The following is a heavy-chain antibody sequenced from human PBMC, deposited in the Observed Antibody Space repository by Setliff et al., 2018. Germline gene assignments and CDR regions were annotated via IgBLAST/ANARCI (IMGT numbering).Heavy chain of an antibody. V-gene: IGHV4-38-2*02. D-gene: IGHD6-19*01. CDR1: GGSISSGYI. CDR2: IGHTGSI. J-gene: IGHJ6*03. CDR3: AREQWLDPPGYYYMDV. Sequence: SETLSLTCTVSGGSISSGYIWGWIRQPPGKGLEWVGNIGHTGSINYNPSLKSRLTISRDTSKNQVSLKLNSVTAADMAVYYCAREQWLDPPGYYYMDVWAKGTTVTVSS.